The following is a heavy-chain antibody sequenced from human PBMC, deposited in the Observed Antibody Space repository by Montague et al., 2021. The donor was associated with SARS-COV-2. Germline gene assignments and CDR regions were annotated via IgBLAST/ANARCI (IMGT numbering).Heavy chain of an antibody. J-gene: IGHJ4*02. CDR3: ARAGEDYYYDSSGFLY. CDR1: GFIFSSYE. Sequence: SLRLSCAASGFIFSSYEMNWVRQAPGEGLEWVSYISNSGDTKYYADSVKGRFTTSRDNAKNSLYLQMSSLRAEDTAVYYCARAGEDYYYDSSGFLYWGQGILVTVSS. D-gene: IGHD3-22*01. V-gene: IGHV3-48*03. CDR2: ISNSGDTK.